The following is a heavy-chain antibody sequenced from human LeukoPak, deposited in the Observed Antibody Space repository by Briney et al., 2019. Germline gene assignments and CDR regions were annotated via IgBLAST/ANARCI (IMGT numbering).Heavy chain of an antibody. V-gene: IGHV3-64D*06. CDR1: EFTFSSYA. D-gene: IGHD3-10*01. Sequence: GGSLRLSCAASEFTFSSYAMSWVRQAPGKGLEYVSAISSNGGSTYYADSVKGRFTISRDNSRNTLHLQMSSLRVEDTAVYYCVKDSSSGSYFDYWGQGTLVTVSS. CDR2: ISSNGGST. CDR3: VKDSSSGSYFDY. J-gene: IGHJ4*02.